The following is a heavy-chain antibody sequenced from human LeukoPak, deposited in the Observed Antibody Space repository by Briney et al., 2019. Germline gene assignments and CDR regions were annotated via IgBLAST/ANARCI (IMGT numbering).Heavy chain of an antibody. Sequence: AGGSLRLSCAASGFTFSSYWMSWVRQAPGKGLEWVANIKQDGSEKYYVDSVKGRFTISRDNAKNSLYLQMNSLRAEDTAVYYCARANKQLASIYYYYGMDVWGQGTTVTVSS. J-gene: IGHJ6*02. CDR2: IKQDGSEK. CDR1: GFTFSSYW. CDR3: ARANKQLASIYYYYGMDV. V-gene: IGHV3-7*03. D-gene: IGHD6-13*01.